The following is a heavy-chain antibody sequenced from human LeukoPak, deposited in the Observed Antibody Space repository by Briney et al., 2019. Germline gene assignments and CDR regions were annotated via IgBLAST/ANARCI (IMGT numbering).Heavy chain of an antibody. CDR3: ARGGIGLRPGNSLDY. D-gene: IGHD4-23*01. Sequence: PSETLSLTCTVPGGSISSSSYYWGWIRQPPGKGLEWIGEINHSGSTNYNPSLKSRVTISVDTSKNQFSLNLNSVTAADTAVYYCARGGIGLRPGNSLDYWGQGTLVTVSS. CDR1: GGSISSSSYY. J-gene: IGHJ4*02. CDR2: INHSGST. V-gene: IGHV4-39*07.